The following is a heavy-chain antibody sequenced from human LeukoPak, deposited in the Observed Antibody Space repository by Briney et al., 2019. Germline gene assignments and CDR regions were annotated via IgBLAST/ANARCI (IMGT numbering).Heavy chain of an antibody. CDR1: GYTFTSYG. CDR2: ISAYNGNT. CDR3: ARDYASVVTAAYYYYYMDV. Sequence: GASVKVSCKASGYTFTSYGISWVRQAPGQGLEWMGWISAYNGNTNYAQKLQGRVTMTTDTSTSTAYMELRSLRSDDTAVYYCARDYASVVTAAYYYYYMDVWGKGTTVTVSS. V-gene: IGHV1-18*01. D-gene: IGHD2-21*02. J-gene: IGHJ6*03.